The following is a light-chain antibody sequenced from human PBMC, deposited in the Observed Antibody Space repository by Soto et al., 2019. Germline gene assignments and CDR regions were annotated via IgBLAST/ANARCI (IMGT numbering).Light chain of an antibody. V-gene: IGKV1-39*01. CDR3: QQSYNTPLT. J-gene: IGKJ5*01. CDR1: QTISTY. Sequence: DIQMTQSPSSLSASVGDRVTITCRASQTISTYLNWYQQRPGKAPRLLIYGALSLQSGVPSRFSGSGSGTDFSLTISSLQLDDFATYYCQQSYNTPLTFGQGTRLEIK. CDR2: GAL.